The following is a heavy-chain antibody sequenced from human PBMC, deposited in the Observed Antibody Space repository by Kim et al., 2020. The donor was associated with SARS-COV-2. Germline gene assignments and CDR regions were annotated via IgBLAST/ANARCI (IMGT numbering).Heavy chain of an antibody. CDR1: GFTFDDYA. D-gene: IGHD4-4*01. CDR2: ISGDGGST. V-gene: IGHV3-43*02. Sequence: GGSLRLSCAASGFTFDDYAMHWVRQAPGKGLERVSLISGDGGSTYYADSVKGRFTISRDNSKNSLYLQMNSLRTEDTALYYCAKDIVFLTTTYLSGGMDVWGQGTTVTVSS. CDR3: AKDIVFLTTTYLSGGMDV. J-gene: IGHJ6*02.